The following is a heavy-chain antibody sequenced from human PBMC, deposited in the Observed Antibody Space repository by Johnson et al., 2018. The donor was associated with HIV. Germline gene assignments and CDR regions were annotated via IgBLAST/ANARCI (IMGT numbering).Heavy chain of an antibody. V-gene: IGHV3-NL1*01. J-gene: IGHJ3*02. CDR2: IYSGGST. Sequence: QVQLVESGGGVVQPGRSLRLSCAASGFTFSSFGMHWVRQAPGKGLEWVAVIYSGGSTYYADSVKGRFTISRDNSKNTLYLQMNSLRAEDTAVYYCAREGGGAAAAGTSDAFDIWGQGTMVTVSS. CDR3: AREGGGAAAAGTSDAFDI. CDR1: GFTFSSFG. D-gene: IGHD6-13*01.